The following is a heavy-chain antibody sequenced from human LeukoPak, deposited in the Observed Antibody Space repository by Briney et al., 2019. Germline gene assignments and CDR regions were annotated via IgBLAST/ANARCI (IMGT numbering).Heavy chain of an antibody. D-gene: IGHD6-6*01. CDR1: GGSISSSNW. CDR3: AREFSSPGYYYYGMDV. V-gene: IGHV4-4*02. CDR2: IYHSGST. Sequence: SGTLSLTCAVSGGSISSSNWWSWVRQPPGKGLEWIGEIYHSGSTNYNPSLKSRVTISVDKSKNQFSLKLSSVTAADTAVYYCAREFSSPGYYYYGMDVWGQGTTVTVSS. J-gene: IGHJ6*02.